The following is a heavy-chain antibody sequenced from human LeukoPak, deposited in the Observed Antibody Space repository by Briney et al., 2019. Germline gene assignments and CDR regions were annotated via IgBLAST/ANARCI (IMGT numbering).Heavy chain of an antibody. D-gene: IGHD4-17*01. CDR3: ARDPPGVKGDYNYQFDY. CDR2: IIPIFGTA. CDR1: GGTFSSYA. V-gene: IGHV1-69*13. Sequence: ASVKVSCKASGGTFSSYAISWVRQAPGQGLEWMGGIIPIFGTANYAQKFQGRVTITADDSTSTAYMELSSLRSEDTAVYYCARDPPGVKGDYNYQFDYWGQGTLVTVSS. J-gene: IGHJ4*02.